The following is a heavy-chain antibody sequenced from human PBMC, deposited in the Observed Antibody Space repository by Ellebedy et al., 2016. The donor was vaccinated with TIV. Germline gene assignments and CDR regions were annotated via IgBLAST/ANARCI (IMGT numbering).Heavy chain of an antibody. J-gene: IGHJ4*02. CDR3: ARDPVMAASGAGLDY. Sequence: GESLKISCAASGFTFSTYWMHWVRQAPGKGLVWVSRINGDGNIITYADSVKGRFTISRDNAKNTLSLQMDSLRAEDTAVYYCARDPVMAASGAGLDYWGQGSLVIVSS. CDR1: GFTFSTYW. CDR2: INGDGNII. D-gene: IGHD6-13*01. V-gene: IGHV3-74*01.